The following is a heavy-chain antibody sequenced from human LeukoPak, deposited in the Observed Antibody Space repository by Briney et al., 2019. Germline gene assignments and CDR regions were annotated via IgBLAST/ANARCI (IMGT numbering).Heavy chain of an antibody. Sequence: GGSLRLSCAASGFTFSSYSMNWVRQAPGKGLEWVSSISSSSSYIYYADSVKGRFTISRDNAKNSLYLQMNSLRAEDTAVYYCAKGAAPNGYYYYGMDVWGQGTTVTVSS. CDR2: ISSSSSYI. V-gene: IGHV3-21*01. D-gene: IGHD1-1*01. CDR3: AKGAAPNGYYYYGMDV. CDR1: GFTFSSYS. J-gene: IGHJ6*02.